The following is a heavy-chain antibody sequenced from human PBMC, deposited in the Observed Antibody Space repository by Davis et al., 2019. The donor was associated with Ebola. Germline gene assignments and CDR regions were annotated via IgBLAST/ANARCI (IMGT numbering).Heavy chain of an antibody. D-gene: IGHD6-6*01. Sequence: GESLKISCEASGFTFSRYGMHWVRQAPGQGLEWMGWINPNSGGTNYAQKFQGWVTMTRDTSISTAYMELSRLRSDDTAVYYCARMQLRGYYFDYWGQGTLVTVSS. V-gene: IGHV1-2*04. CDR3: ARMQLRGYYFDY. CDR2: INPNSGGT. J-gene: IGHJ4*02. CDR1: GFTFSRYG.